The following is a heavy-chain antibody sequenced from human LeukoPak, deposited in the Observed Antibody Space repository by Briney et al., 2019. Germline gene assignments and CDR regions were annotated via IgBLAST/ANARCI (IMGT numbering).Heavy chain of an antibody. Sequence: HPGGSLRLSCAASGITVSSDYMSWVRQAPGKGLEWVSVIYSGGTTYYVDSVKGRFTISRDNSKNTLHLQMNNLRAEDTAVYYCARDGQVDYGVFRTNTRSGTADAFDIWGQGTMVTVSS. CDR1: GITVSSDY. J-gene: IGHJ3*02. V-gene: IGHV3-66*01. CDR2: IYSGGTT. CDR3: ARDGQVDYGVFRTNTRSGTADAFDI. D-gene: IGHD4-17*01.